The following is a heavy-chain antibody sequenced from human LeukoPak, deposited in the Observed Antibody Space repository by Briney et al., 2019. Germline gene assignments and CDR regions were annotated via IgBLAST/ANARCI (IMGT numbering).Heavy chain of an antibody. J-gene: IGHJ6*04. CDR1: GFSFSDFY. Sequence: GGSLRLSCAASGFSFSDFYMTWIRQAPGKGLEWLSYISSGGFAIYYADSVKGRFTISRDNAKNSLYLQMNSLRAEDTAVYYCAELGITMIGGVWGKGTTVTISS. D-gene: IGHD3-10*02. CDR3: AELGITMIGGV. CDR2: ISSGGFAI. V-gene: IGHV3-11*04.